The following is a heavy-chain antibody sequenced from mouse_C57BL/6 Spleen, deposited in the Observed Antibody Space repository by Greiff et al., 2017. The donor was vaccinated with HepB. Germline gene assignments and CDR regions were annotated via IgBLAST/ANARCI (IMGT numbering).Heavy chain of an antibody. CDR2: INPNNGGT. CDR1: GYTFTDYN. J-gene: IGHJ3*01. CDR3: ASGGPFAY. Sequence: EVQLVESGPELVKPGASVKMSCKASGYTFTDYNMHWVKRSHGKSLEWIGYINPNNGGTSYNQKFKGKATLTVNKSSSTAYMELRSLTSEDSAVYYCASGGPFAYWGQGTLVTVSA. V-gene: IGHV1-22*01.